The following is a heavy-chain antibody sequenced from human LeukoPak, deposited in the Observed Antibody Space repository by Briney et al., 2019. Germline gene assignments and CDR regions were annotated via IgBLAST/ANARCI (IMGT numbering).Heavy chain of an antibody. CDR2: IYYSGST. Sequence: SETLSLTCTVSGGSISSYYWSWIRQPPGKGLEWIGYIYYSGSTNYNPSLKSRVTISVDTSKNQFSLKLSSVTAADTAVYYCARVGSSWPRSGYYYYMDVWGKGPRSPSP. CDR1: GGSISSYY. J-gene: IGHJ6*03. V-gene: IGHV4-59*01. D-gene: IGHD6-13*01. CDR3: ARVGSSWPRSGYYYYMDV.